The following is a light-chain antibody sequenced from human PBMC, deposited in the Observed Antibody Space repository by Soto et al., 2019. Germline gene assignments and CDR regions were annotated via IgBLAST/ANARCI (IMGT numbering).Light chain of an antibody. J-gene: IGLJ2*01. CDR2: RNS. Sequence: QSVLTQPPSASGTPGQRVTISCSGSSSNIGSNYVYWYQQLPGTVPQLLIYRNSERPSGVPDRFSGSKSGTSASLAISGLRSADEADYYCAALDDSLSGVVFGGGTKLTVL. CDR1: SSNIGSNY. CDR3: AALDDSLSGVV. V-gene: IGLV1-47*01.